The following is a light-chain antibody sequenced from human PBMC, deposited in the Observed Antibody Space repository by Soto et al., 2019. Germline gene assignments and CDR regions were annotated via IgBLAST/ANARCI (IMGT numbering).Light chain of an antibody. CDR1: SSDVGGYNY. V-gene: IGLV2-14*01. J-gene: IGLJ1*01. Sequence: ALTQPASVSGSPGQSITISCTGTSSDVGGYNYVSWYQQHPGKAPKLMIYEVSNWPSGVSNRFSGSKSGNTASLTISGLQAEDEADYYCSSYTSSSTYVFGTGTKVTVL. CDR3: SSYTSSSTYV. CDR2: EVS.